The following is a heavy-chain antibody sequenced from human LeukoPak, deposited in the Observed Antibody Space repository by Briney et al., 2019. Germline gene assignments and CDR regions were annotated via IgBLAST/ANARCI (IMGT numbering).Heavy chain of an antibody. J-gene: IGHJ4*02. CDR3: AKEQEGTAIGGVFDY. CDR2: ISAASGST. CDR1: GCSFTSFG. V-gene: IGHV1-18*01. D-gene: IGHD2-21*02. Sequence: GASVKVSCMASGCSFTSFGLSWVRQAPGQGPEWMGWISAASGSTNYAQKFQDRVTMTTDTSTTTVYMELRSLRSDDTAVYYCAKEQEGTAIGGVFDYWGQGTVVTVSS.